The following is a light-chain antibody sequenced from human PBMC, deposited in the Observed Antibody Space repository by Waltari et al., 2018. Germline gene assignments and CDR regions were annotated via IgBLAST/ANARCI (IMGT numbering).Light chain of an antibody. J-gene: IGKJ1*01. CDR1: QSISSY. CDR2: AAS. V-gene: IGKV1-39*01. CDR3: QQSYSTHWT. Sequence: DIQMTQSPSSLSASVGDRVTITCRGSQSISSYLNWYQQKPGKAPKLLIYAASSLQSGVPSRFSGSGSGTDFTLTISSLQPEDFATYYCQQSYSTHWTFGQGTKVEIK.